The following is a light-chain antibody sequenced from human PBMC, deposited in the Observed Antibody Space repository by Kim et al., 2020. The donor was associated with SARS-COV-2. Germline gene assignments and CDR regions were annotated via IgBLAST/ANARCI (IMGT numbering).Light chain of an antibody. CDR3: QAWDTSTVV. J-gene: IGLJ2*01. CDR2: QDS. Sequence: SVSPGQTASLTCSGDKVGDKYACWYQQKPGQSPVLVIYQDSKRPSGIPERFSGSNSGNTATLTISGTQAMDEADYYCQAWDTSTVVFGGGTQLTVL. CDR1: KVGDKY. V-gene: IGLV3-1*01.